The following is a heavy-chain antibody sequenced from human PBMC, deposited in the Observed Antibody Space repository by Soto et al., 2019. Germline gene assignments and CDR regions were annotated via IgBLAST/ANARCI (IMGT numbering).Heavy chain of an antibody. D-gene: IGHD2-15*01. CDR3: ARDPLCSGGSCYVFDP. CDR1: GGSISSGVYY. Sequence: QVQLQESGPVLVKPSQTLSLTCTVSGGSISSGVYYWSWIRQHPGKGLEWIGYIYYSGSTYYNPSLKSRVTISVDTSKNQFSRKLSSVTAADTAVYYCARDPLCSGGSCYVFDPWGQGTLVTVSS. J-gene: IGHJ5*02. V-gene: IGHV4-31*03. CDR2: IYYSGST.